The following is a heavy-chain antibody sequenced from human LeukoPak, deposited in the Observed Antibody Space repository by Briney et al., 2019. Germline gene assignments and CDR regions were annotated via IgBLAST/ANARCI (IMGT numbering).Heavy chain of an antibody. J-gene: IGHJ4*02. D-gene: IGHD1-14*01. V-gene: IGHV3-74*01. CDR1: GLSLSIHW. CDR2: INNDGTAT. Sequence: GGSLRLSCAASGLSLSIHWMHWVRQAPGKGLVWASHINNDGTATTYADSVKGRFTISRDNAKNTVYLQMNSLRAEDTAVYYCARDSNLSFDYWGQGSLVTVSS. CDR3: ARDSNLSFDY.